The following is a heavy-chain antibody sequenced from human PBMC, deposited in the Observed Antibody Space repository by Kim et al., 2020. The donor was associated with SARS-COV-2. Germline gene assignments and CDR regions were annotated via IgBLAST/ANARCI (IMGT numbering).Heavy chain of an antibody. D-gene: IGHD6-13*01. J-gene: IGHJ4*02. CDR2: ISSNGGST. CDR1: GFTFSSYA. CDR3: ARVGAAAGSFDY. V-gene: IGHV3-64*01. Sequence: GGSLRLSCAASGFTFSSYAMHWVRQAPGKGLEYVSAISSNGGSTYYANSVTGRFTISRDNSKNTLYLQMGSLRAEDMAVYYCARVGAAAGSFDYWGQGT.